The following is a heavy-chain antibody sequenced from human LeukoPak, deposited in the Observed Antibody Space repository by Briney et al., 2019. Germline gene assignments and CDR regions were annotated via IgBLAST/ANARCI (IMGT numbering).Heavy chain of an antibody. CDR3: ARDYDCTNGVCYDY. Sequence: ASVKVSCKVSGYTLAELSMHWVRQAPGKGLEWMGGFDPEDGETIYAQKFQGRVTMTEDTSTDTAYMELSSLRSEDTAVYYCARDYDCTNGVCYDYWGQGTLVTVSS. D-gene: IGHD2-8*01. CDR1: GYTLAELS. CDR2: FDPEDGET. V-gene: IGHV1-24*01. J-gene: IGHJ4*02.